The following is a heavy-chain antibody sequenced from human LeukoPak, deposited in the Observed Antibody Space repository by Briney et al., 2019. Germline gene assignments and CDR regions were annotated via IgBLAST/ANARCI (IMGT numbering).Heavy chain of an antibody. CDR3: AKDRKYFDY. CDR2: ISDSGGRT. Sequence: GGSLRLSCAASGFTVSTYSTSWVRQAPGKGREWVSLISDSGGRTYYADSVKGRFTISRDNSKNTVFLQMNSLRAEDTAVYYCAKDRKYFDYWGQGTLVTVSS. J-gene: IGHJ4*02. D-gene: IGHD1-14*01. CDR1: GFTVSTYS. V-gene: IGHV3-23*01.